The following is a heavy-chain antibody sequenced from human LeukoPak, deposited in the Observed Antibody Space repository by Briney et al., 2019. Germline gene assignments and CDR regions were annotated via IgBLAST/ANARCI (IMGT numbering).Heavy chain of an antibody. CDR3: ARVESRHYYGSAGGV. CDR1: GYTFSNYG. J-gene: IGHJ4*02. V-gene: IGHV7-4-1*02. Sequence: GASVKVSCKTSGYTFSNYGISWVRQAPGQGLEWMGWITTDTGNPTYAQGFTGRFVFSLDTSVSTAYLQISNLKAEDTAVYYCARVESRHYYGSAGGVWGQGTLVTVSS. D-gene: IGHD3-10*01. CDR2: ITTDTGNP.